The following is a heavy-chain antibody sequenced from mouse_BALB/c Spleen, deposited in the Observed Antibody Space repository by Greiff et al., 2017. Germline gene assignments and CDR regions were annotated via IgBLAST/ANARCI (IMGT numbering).Heavy chain of an antibody. D-gene: IGHD1-2*01. CDR2: IYPGNGDT. V-gene: IGHV1-12*01. CDR1: GYTFTSYN. Sequence: QVQLQQPGAELVKPGASVKMSCKASGYTFTSYNMHWVKQTPGQGLEWIGAIYPGNGDTSYNQKFKGKATLTADKSSSTAYMQLSSLTSEDSAVYYCARWPPTTANDYWGQGTTLTVSS. CDR3: ARWPPTTANDY. J-gene: IGHJ2*01.